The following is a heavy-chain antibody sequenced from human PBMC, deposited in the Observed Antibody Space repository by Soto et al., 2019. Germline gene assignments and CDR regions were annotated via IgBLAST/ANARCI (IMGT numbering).Heavy chain of an antibody. CDR1: GFRFSIYN. D-gene: IGHD2-15*01. Sequence: EVRLMESGGGLVQPGGSLRLSCAASGFRFSIYNMDWVRQAPGKGPEWIAHISTTSFTIYYADSVKGRFTISRDNDRNSLYLEMNSLRDEDTAVYYCARDRCYDGTCYSASDSWGQGTLVTVSS. CDR3: ARDRCYDGTCYSASDS. J-gene: IGHJ5*01. CDR2: ISTTSFTI. V-gene: IGHV3-48*02.